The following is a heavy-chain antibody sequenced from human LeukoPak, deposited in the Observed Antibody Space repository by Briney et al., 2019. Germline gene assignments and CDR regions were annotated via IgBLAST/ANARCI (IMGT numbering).Heavy chain of an antibody. CDR2: IWYDGSNK. CDR1: GFTFSSYG. D-gene: IGHD6-19*01. J-gene: IGHJ4*02. CDR3: ARAAPGIAVAGTCFDY. Sequence: PGGSLRLSCAASGFTFSSYGMHWVRRAPGKGLEWVAVIWYDGSNKYYADSVKGRFTISRDNSKNTLYLQMNSLRAEDTAVYYCARAAPGIAVAGTCFDYWGQGTLVTVSS. V-gene: IGHV3-33*01.